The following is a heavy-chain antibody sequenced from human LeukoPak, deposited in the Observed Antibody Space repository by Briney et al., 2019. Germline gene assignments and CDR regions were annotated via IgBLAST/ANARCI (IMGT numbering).Heavy chain of an antibody. D-gene: IGHD2-2*01. J-gene: IGHJ5*02. Sequence: SETLSLTCTVSGGSISSYYWSWIRQPPGKGLEWIGYIYYSGSTNYNPSLKSRVTISVDTSKNQFSLKLSSVTAADTAVYYCARVPAAYYGQWYWFDPWGQGTLVTVSS. V-gene: IGHV4-59*01. CDR2: IYYSGST. CDR1: GGSISSYY. CDR3: ARVPAAYYGQWYWFDP.